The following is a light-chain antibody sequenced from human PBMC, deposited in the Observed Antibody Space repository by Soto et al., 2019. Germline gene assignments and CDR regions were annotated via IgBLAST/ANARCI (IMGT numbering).Light chain of an antibody. CDR1: QSLPLSDGKTY. V-gene: IGKV2D-29*01. CDR3: MQSVRVPWT. J-gene: IGKJ1*01. Sequence: DTVMTQTPLSLSVTPGQPASISCKSSQSLPLSDGKTYLYWYLQKPGQPPHLLIYEASNRFSGVPDRFIGSGSGTDFTLKISRVEAEDVGVYYCMQSVRVPWTFGQGTKVELK. CDR2: EAS.